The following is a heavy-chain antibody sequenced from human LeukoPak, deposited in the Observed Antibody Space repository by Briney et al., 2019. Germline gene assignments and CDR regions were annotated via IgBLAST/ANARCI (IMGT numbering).Heavy chain of an antibody. CDR1: GGSISSSSYY. CDR3: ARQRSQWLVPDYGMDV. V-gene: IGHV4-39*01. Sequence: SETLSLTCTVSGGSISSSSYYWGWIRQPPGKGLEWIGYVYYTGSTYYNPSLKSRVSISVHTSKSQFSLRLNSVTAADTAVYYCARQRSQWLVPDYGMDVWGQGTTVTVSS. CDR2: VYYTGST. D-gene: IGHD6-19*01. J-gene: IGHJ6*02.